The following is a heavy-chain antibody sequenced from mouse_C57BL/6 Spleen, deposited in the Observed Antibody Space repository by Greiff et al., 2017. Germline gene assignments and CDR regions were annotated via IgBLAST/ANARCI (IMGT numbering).Heavy chain of an antibody. CDR1: GYTFTGYW. Sequence: VQLQQSGAELMKPGASVKLSCTATGYTFTGYWIAWVKQRPGHGLEWIGEILPGSGSTNYNDNLMGRDTFSADTSTNNTYLQLSSLMTEDSDIYYCESEGGASEAWFAYWGQGTLVTVSA. V-gene: IGHV1-9*01. J-gene: IGHJ3*01. CDR2: ILPGSGST. CDR3: ESEGGASEAWFAY.